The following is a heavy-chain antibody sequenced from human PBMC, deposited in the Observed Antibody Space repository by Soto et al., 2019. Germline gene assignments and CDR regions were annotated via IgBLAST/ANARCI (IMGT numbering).Heavy chain of an antibody. CDR1: GGTLSRYA. CDR2: INAGNGNT. V-gene: IGHV1-3*01. D-gene: IGHD2-2*01. Sequence: ASVKVSCKASGGTLSRYAMHWVGPAPGQRLEWMGWINAGNGNTKYSQKFQGRVTITRDTSASTAYMELSSLRSEDTAVYYCASSHALYYYYGMDVWGQGTTVTVSS. CDR3: ASSHALYYYYGMDV. J-gene: IGHJ6*02.